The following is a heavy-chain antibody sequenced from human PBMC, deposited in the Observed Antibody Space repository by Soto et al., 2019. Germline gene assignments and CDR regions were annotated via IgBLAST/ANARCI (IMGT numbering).Heavy chain of an antibody. V-gene: IGHV1-69*05. CDR3: ARDHSSGCTEIDY. Sequence: ASVKVSCKASGGTFSSYAISWVRQAPGQGLEWMGWIIPIFGTANYAQKLQGRVTMTTDTSTSTAYMELRSLRSDDTAVYYCARDHSSGCTEIDYWGQGTLVTVSS. J-gene: IGHJ4*02. CDR1: GGTFSSYA. CDR2: IIPIFGTA. D-gene: IGHD6-19*01.